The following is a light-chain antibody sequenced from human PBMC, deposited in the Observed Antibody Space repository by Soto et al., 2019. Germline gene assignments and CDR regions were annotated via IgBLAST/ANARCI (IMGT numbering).Light chain of an antibody. CDR3: QHSYRIPYN. V-gene: IGKV1-39*01. CDR2: AAS. J-gene: IGKJ2*01. Sequence: DIQMTQSPSSLSASVGDRVTITCRASQSISDYLNWYQHKPGKAPRLLIYAASSLQSGVPSRFSGSGSGTDFTLTISRLQPDDFATYFCQHSYRIPYNFGQGTKLAIK. CDR1: QSISDY.